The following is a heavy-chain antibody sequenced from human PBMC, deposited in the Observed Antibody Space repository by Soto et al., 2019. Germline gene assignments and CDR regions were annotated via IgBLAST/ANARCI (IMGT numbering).Heavy chain of an antibody. J-gene: IGHJ4*02. CDR2: IYYSGST. D-gene: IGHD2-21*02. V-gene: IGHV4-30-4*01. CDR1: GGSISSGDYY. Sequence: SETLSLTCTVSGGSISSGDYYWSWIRQPPGKGLEWIGYIYYSGSTYYNPSLKSRVTISVDTSKNQFSLKLSSVTAADTAVYYCARHIVVVTALQQYYFDYWGQGTLVNVSS. CDR3: ARHIVVVTALQQYYFDY.